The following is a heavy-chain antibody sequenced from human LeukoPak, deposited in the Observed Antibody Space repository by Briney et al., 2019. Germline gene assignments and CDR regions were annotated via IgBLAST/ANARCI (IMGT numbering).Heavy chain of an antibody. Sequence: GGSLRLSCAASGFTFSDYYMSWIRQAPGKGLQWVSFISTSSSYTTYADSVKGRFTISRDDAKNSLYLQMNSLRVEDTAVCYCARGTRGPDYWGQGTLVTVSS. CDR2: ISTSSSYT. D-gene: IGHD2-15*01. CDR3: ARGTRGPDY. V-gene: IGHV3-11*06. J-gene: IGHJ4*02. CDR1: GFTFSDYY.